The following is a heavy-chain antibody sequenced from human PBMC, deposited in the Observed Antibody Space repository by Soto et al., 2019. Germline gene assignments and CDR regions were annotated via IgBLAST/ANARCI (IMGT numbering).Heavy chain of an antibody. D-gene: IGHD3-22*01. Sequence: SVKVSCKASGDTFSSYAISWVRQAPGQGLEWMGGIIPIFGTANYAQKFQGRVTITADESTSTAYMELSSLRSEDTAVYYCARRRTYYYDSSGSHYYYGMDVWGQGTTVTVSS. J-gene: IGHJ6*02. V-gene: IGHV1-69*13. CDR2: IIPIFGTA. CDR3: ARRRTYYYDSSGSHYYYGMDV. CDR1: GDTFSSYA.